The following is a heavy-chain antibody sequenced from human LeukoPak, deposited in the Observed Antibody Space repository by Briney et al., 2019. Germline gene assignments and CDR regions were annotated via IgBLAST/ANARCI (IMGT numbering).Heavy chain of an antibody. Sequence: GRSLRLSSAASGFTFSSYGMHWVRQAPGKGLEWVAVISYGGSNEYYADSVKGRFTISRDNSKNTLYLQMNSLRAEDTAVYYCAKGRSAMVTSFDYWGQGTLVTVSS. D-gene: IGHD5-18*01. CDR2: ISYGGSNE. CDR1: GFTFSSYG. J-gene: IGHJ4*02. V-gene: IGHV3-30*18. CDR3: AKGRSAMVTSFDY.